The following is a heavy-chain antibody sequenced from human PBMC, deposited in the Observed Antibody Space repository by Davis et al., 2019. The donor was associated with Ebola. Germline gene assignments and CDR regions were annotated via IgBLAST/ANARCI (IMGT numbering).Heavy chain of an antibody. CDR3: AGEYSGYGSWFDP. V-gene: IGHV1-8*03. J-gene: IGHJ5*02. CDR2: MNPNSGNT. CDR1: GYTFTSYD. Sequence: ASVKVSCKASGYTFTSYDINWVRQATGQGLEWMGWMNPNSGNTGYAQKFQGRVTITRNTSISTAYMELSSLRSEDTAVYYCAGEYSGYGSWFDPWGQGTLVTVSS. D-gene: IGHD5-12*01.